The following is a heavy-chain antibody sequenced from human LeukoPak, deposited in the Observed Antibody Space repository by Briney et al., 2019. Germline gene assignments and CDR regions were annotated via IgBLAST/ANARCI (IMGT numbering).Heavy chain of an antibody. V-gene: IGHV3-7*01. CDR1: GFTFSTYW. J-gene: IGHJ4*02. CDR2: IKQDGSAK. CDR3: ARAIWFGGPDY. D-gene: IGHD3-10*01. Sequence: GGSLRLSCAASGFTFSTYWMNWVRQAPGKGLEWVANIKQDGSAKYYVDSVKGRFTISRDNAKNSLYLQMNSLRAEDTAMYYCARAIWFGGPDYWGQGALVSVSS.